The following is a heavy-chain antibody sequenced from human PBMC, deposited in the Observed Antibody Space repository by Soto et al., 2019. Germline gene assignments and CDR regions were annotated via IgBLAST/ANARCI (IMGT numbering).Heavy chain of an antibody. J-gene: IGHJ6*02. CDR3: AKERIVVVSWFLGYGMDV. Sequence: PGGSMKLSSAASGYTFSSYAMSWVRQEPGKGLEWVSAISGSGGSTYYADSVKGRFTISRDNSKNTLYLQMNSLRAEDTAVYYCAKERIVVVSWFLGYGMDVWGQGTTVTVSS. V-gene: IGHV3-23*01. CDR1: GYTFSSYA. CDR2: ISGSGGST. D-gene: IGHD2-2*01.